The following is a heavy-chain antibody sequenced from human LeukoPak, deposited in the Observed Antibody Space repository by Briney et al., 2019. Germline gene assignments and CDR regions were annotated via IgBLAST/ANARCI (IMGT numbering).Heavy chain of an antibody. CDR1: GFTFSSYW. D-gene: IGHD5-24*01. J-gene: IGHJ3*02. Sequence: GGSLRLSCAASGFTFSSYWMNWVRQAPGKGLEWVANIKQDGSEKYYVDSVKGRFTISRDNAKKSLYLQMNSLRVEGTAVYYCARGFDGYYGFDIWGQGTMITVSS. V-gene: IGHV3-7*05. CDR2: IKQDGSEK. CDR3: ARGFDGYYGFDI.